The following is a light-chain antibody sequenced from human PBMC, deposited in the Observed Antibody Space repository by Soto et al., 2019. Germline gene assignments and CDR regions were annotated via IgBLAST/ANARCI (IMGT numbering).Light chain of an antibody. CDR1: QDITKS. CDR2: DAS. J-gene: IGKJ2*01. Sequence: QMSLSPSSLSASVGDRVAITCQARQDITKSLNWYQQQPGTAPKLLIYDASNWQSGVPSRFSGGGSGTDFTLTITSLQPDDLATYFCQQCYTVPYTFGQGTKVDIK. CDR3: QQCYTVPYT. V-gene: IGKV1-33*01.